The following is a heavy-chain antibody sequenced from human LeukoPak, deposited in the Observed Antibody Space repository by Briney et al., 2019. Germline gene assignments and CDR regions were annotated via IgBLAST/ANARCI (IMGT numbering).Heavy chain of an antibody. J-gene: IGHJ4*02. Sequence: GGSLRLSCAASGFTFADSATHWVWHAPGEGLERVSGISWNSDNIEYAGSVKGRFTISRVNAKNSLYLQMNSLRAEDTAVYYCAKMNYGGNSGPHDSWGQGTLVTVSS. D-gene: IGHD4-23*01. V-gene: IGHV3-9*01. CDR2: ISWNSDNI. CDR1: GFTFADSA. CDR3: AKMNYGGNSGPHDS.